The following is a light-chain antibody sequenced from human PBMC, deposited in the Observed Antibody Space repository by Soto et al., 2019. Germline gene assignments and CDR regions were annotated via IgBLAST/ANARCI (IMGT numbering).Light chain of an antibody. CDR3: QQYKPYSRT. J-gene: IGKJ1*01. CDR1: QSISTY. V-gene: IGKV1-5*03. CDR2: KAS. Sequence: DLNITQSGSRVAPCFVRRIEKNCRASQSISTYLAWYQQKPGKAPKLLIYKASSLESGVPSRFSGSGSGAEFRLRFRSLQPDDFATYYCQQYKPYSRTLGQGTKVDIK.